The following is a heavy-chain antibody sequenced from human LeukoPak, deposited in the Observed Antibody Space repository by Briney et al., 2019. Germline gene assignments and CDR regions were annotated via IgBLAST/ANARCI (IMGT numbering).Heavy chain of an antibody. CDR2: IKQDGSEK. CDR1: GGSFSGYY. J-gene: IGHJ4*02. D-gene: IGHD2-2*01. Sequence: PSETLSLTCAVYGGSFSGYYWSWVRQAPGKGLEWVANIKQDGSEKYYVDSVKGRFTISRDNAKNSLYLQMNSLRAEDTAVYYCARLKLLWSNYFDYWGQGTLVTVSS. CDR3: ARLKLLWSNYFDY. V-gene: IGHV3-7*01.